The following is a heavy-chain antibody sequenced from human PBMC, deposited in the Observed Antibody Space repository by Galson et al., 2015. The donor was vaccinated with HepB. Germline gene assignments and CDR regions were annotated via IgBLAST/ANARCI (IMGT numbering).Heavy chain of an antibody. CDR2: INTNTGNP. CDR1: GYIFTDYG. CDR3: ARSPSFGSGSYHHAWFDP. V-gene: IGHV7-4-1*02. J-gene: IGHJ5*02. D-gene: IGHD3-10*01. Sequence: SVKVSCKASGYIFTDYGINWVRQAPGQGLEWMGWINTNTGNPRYAQGFTGRFVFSLDTSVSTTYLQISSLKADDTAVYYCARSPSFGSGSYHHAWFDPWGQGTLVTVSS.